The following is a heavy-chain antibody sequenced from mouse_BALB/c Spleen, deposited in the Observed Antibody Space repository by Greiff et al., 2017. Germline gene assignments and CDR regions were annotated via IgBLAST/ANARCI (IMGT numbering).Heavy chain of an antibody. D-gene: IGHD2-3*01. J-gene: IGHJ3*01. Sequence: EVQLQQSGGGLVQPGGSLRLSCATSGFTFTDYYMSWVRQPPGKALEWLGFIRNKANGYTTEYSASVKGRFTISRDNSQSILYLQMNTLRAEDSATYYCARDGYYSYWGQGTLVTVSA. CDR3: ARDGYYSY. V-gene: IGHV7-3*02. CDR1: GFTFTDYY. CDR2: IRNKANGYTT.